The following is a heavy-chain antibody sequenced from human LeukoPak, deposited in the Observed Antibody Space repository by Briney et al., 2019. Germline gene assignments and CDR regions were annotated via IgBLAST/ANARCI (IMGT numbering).Heavy chain of an antibody. Sequence: ASVKVSCKASGYTFTSYAMYWVRQAPGQRLEWMGWINAGNGNTKYSQKFQGRVTITRDTSASTAYMELSSLRSEDTAVYYCARAITTMVRGVFDYWGQGTLVTVSS. J-gene: IGHJ4*02. CDR2: INAGNGNT. CDR1: GYTFTSYA. CDR3: ARAITTMVRGVFDY. V-gene: IGHV1-3*01. D-gene: IGHD3-10*01.